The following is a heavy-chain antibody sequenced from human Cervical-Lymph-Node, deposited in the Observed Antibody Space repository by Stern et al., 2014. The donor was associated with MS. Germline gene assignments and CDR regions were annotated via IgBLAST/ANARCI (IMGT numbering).Heavy chain of an antibody. Sequence: QVQLVESGPEVKKPGASVKVSCKASGYTFTSYGFSWVRQAPGQGLEWMGWTSGNNGNTKYAQKLQGRVTMTTDTSTSTAYMELRSLRSDDTAVYYCARDRRSESYYNYWGQGTLVTVSS. J-gene: IGHJ4*02. CDR1: GYTFTSYG. CDR3: ARDRRSESYYNY. CDR2: TSGNNGNT. V-gene: IGHV1-18*01. D-gene: IGHD6-6*01.